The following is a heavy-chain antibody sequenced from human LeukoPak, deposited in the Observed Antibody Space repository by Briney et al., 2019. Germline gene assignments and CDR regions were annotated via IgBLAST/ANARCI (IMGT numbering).Heavy chain of an antibody. J-gene: IGHJ4*02. CDR1: GFTFDDYG. CDR2: INWNGGST. D-gene: IGHD1-26*01. CDR3: ARDRGSYSPDYFDY. Sequence: GGSLRLSCAASGFTFDDYGMSWVRQAPGKGLEWVSGINWNGGSTGYADSVKGRFTISRDNAKNSLYLQMNSLRAEDTAVYYCARDRGSYSPDYFDYWGQGTLVTVSS. V-gene: IGHV3-20*04.